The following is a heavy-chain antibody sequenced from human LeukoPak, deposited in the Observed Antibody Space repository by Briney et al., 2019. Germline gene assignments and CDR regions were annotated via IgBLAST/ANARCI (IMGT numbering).Heavy chain of an antibody. CDR3: ARDQLGMAEFDY. V-gene: IGHV1-18*01. J-gene: IGHJ4*02. CDR2: ISAYNGNT. Sequence: ASVKVSCKASGYTFTSYGNSWVRQAPGQGLEWMGWISAYNGNTNYAQKLQGRVTMTTDTSTGTAYMELRSLRSDDTAVYYCARDQLGMAEFDYWGQGTLVTVSS. CDR1: GYTFTSYG. D-gene: IGHD1-1*01.